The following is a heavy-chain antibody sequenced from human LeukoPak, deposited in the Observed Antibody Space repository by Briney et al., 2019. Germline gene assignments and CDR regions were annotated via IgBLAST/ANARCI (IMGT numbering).Heavy chain of an antibody. J-gene: IGHJ4*02. V-gene: IGHV3-23*01. CDR3: ARVPTATKRPSDY. CDR2: ISDNSGKI. Sequence: PGGSLRLSCAASGFSFRTYAMSWVRQAPGKGLEWVSAISDNSGKIYYADSVKGRFTISRDNSKSTLFMQMNSLRAEDTAVYYCARVPTATKRPSDYWGQGTLVTVSS. D-gene: IGHD2-21*02. CDR1: GFSFRTYA.